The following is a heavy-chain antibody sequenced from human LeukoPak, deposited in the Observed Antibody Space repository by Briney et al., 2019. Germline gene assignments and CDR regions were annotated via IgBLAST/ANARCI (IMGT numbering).Heavy chain of an antibody. V-gene: IGHV3-30-3*01. D-gene: IGHD3-10*01. CDR3: ARTYYYGSGSYSLDY. CDR2: ISYDGSNK. J-gene: IGHJ4*02. CDR1: GFTFSSYA. Sequence: PGGSLRLSCAASGFTFSSYAMHWVRQAPGKGLEWVAVISYDGSNKYYADSVKGRFTISRDNSKNTLYLQMNSLRAEDTAVYYCARTYYYGSGSYSLDYWGQGTLVTVSS.